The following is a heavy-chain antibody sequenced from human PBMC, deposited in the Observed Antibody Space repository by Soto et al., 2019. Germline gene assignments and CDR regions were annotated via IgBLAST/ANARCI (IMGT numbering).Heavy chain of an antibody. CDR2: ISSYTGNT. J-gene: IGHJ4*02. V-gene: IGHV1-18*01. CDR1: GYTFTSYG. CDR3: ARDLGGSYYEPVDY. Sequence: QVQLVQSGAEVKKPGASVKVSCKASGYTFTSYGISWVRQAPGQGLEWMGWISSYTGNTQYAQKLQGRVTTTTDTATSTAYMELRSLRSDDTAVYYCARDLGGSYYEPVDYWGQGTLVTVSS. D-gene: IGHD1-26*01.